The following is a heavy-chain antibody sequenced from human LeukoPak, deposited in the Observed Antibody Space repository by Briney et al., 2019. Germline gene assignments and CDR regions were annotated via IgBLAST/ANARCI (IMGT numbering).Heavy chain of an antibody. CDR1: GFTFDDYA. CDR3: AKDIGYCSGGSCYYYYYGMDV. D-gene: IGHD2-15*01. Sequence: RLSCAASGFTFDDYAMHWVRQAPGKGLEWVSGISWNSGSIGYADSVKGRFTISRDNAKNSLYLQMNSLRAEDTALYYCAKDIGYCSGGSCYYYYYGMDVWGQGTTVTVSS. V-gene: IGHV3-9*01. CDR2: ISWNSGSI. J-gene: IGHJ6*02.